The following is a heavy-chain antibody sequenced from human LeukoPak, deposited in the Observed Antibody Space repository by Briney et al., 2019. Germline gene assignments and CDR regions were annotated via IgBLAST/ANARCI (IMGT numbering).Heavy chain of an antibody. CDR3: ARDLYDSSGYYYGY. J-gene: IGHJ4*02. D-gene: IGHD3-22*01. CDR2: ISAYNGNT. Sequence: ASVKVSCKASGYTFTSYGISWVRQAPGQGLEGMGWISAYNGNTNYAQKLQGRVTMTTDTSTSTAYMELRNLRSDDTAVYYCARDLYDSSGYYYGYWGQGTLVTVSS. CDR1: GYTFTSYG. V-gene: IGHV1-18*01.